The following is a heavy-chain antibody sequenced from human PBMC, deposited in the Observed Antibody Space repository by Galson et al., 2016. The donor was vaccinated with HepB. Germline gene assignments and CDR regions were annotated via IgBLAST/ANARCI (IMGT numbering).Heavy chain of an antibody. V-gene: IGHV2-5*02. Sequence: PALVKPTQTLTLTCTFSGFSFAASGVGVGWIRQPPGKALEWLALIFWDDDKRYSPSLKSRLTVTKDIPKSQVVLTMTDMDPVDTGTYYCALTIAPDWNYHYYYGNDVWGQGTTVTVSS. J-gene: IGHJ6*02. CDR3: ALTIAPDWNYHYYYGNDV. D-gene: IGHD1-1*01. CDR1: GFSFAASGVG. CDR2: IFWDDDK.